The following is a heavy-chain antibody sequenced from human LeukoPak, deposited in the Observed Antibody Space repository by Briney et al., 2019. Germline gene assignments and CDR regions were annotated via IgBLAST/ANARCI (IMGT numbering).Heavy chain of an antibody. CDR2: IYTSGST. Sequence: SQTLSLTCTVSGGSISSGSYYWSWIRQPAGKGLEWIGRIYTSGSTNYNPSLKSRVTISVDTSKNQFSLKLSSVTAADTAVYYCAGGGYSYGLVHYYYYMDVWGKGTTVTISS. V-gene: IGHV4-61*02. CDR1: GGSISSGSYY. CDR3: AGGGYSYGLVHYYYYMDV. J-gene: IGHJ6*03. D-gene: IGHD5-18*01.